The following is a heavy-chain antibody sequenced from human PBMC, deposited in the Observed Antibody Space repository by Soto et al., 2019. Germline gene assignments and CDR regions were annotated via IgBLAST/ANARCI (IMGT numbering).Heavy chain of an antibody. Sequence: QLQESGPGLVKPSETLSLTCSVSGDSINSDKYYWGWIRQPPGKGLEWIGSIYYRGNTSYNPSRQTRVTISLDKSKSQFSLRLNSVTAADSAVYFCARLEGLATISYYFDFWGQGAQVTVSS. J-gene: IGHJ4*02. CDR1: GDSINSDKYY. V-gene: IGHV4-39*01. D-gene: IGHD3-9*01. CDR3: ARLEGLATISYYFDF. CDR2: IYYRGNT.